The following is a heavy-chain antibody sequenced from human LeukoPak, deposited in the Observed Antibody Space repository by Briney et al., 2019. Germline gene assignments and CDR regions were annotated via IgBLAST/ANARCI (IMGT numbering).Heavy chain of an antibody. V-gene: IGHV1-2*02. CDR3: ARYSGYDEPFEY. CDR2: INPNSGGT. D-gene: IGHD5-12*01. Sequence: GASVKVSCKASGYTFTGYYMHWVRQAPGQGLEWMGWINPNSGGTSYAQKFQGRVTMTRDTSVTTAYMELSRLRSDDTAVYYCARYSGYDEPFEYWGQGTLVIVS. CDR1: GYTFTGYY. J-gene: IGHJ4*02.